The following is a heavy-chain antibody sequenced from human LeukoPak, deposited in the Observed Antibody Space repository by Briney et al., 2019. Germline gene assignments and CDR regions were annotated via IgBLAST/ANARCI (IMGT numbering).Heavy chain of an antibody. V-gene: IGHV3-23*01. D-gene: IGHD1-26*01. CDR3: AKDLGRYRNNYFDY. CDR2: ISGSGGGT. CDR1: GFIFSKCA. Sequence: GGSLRLSCAASGFIFSKCAMSWVRQAPEKGLEWVSTISGSGGGTYYADSVKGRFTISRDDSKNTLYLQMNSLRAEDTAVYYCAKDLGRYRNNYFDYWGQGTLVTVSS. J-gene: IGHJ4*02.